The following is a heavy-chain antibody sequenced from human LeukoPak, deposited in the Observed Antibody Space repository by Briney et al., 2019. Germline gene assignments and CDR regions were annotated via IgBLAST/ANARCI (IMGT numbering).Heavy chain of an antibody. D-gene: IGHD1-26*01. CDR2: TYYRSKWYN. Sequence: SQTLSLTCTISGDSVSSNSAAWNWIRQSPSRGLEWLGRTYYRSKWYNDFAVSVKSRITINPDTSKNQFSLQLNSVTPEDTAVYYCARDLSGLVGATRAWFDPWGQGTLVTVSS. CDR1: GDSVSSNSAA. CDR3: ARDLSGLVGATRAWFDP. J-gene: IGHJ5*02. V-gene: IGHV6-1*01.